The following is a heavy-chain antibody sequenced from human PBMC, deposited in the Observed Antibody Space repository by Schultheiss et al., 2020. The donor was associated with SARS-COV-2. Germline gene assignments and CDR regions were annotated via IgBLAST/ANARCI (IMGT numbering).Heavy chain of an antibody. D-gene: IGHD4-17*01. V-gene: IGHV4-34*01. J-gene: IGHJ6*02. CDR1: GGSFSGYY. CDR3: VREGRALRDKRGSYYGMDV. Sequence: SETLSLTCAVYGGSFSGYYWSWIRQPPGKGLEWIGEINHSGSTNYNPSLKSRVTISVDKSKNQFSLQLNSVTPEDTALYYCVREGRALRDKRGSYYGMDVWGQGTTVTVSS. CDR2: INHSGST.